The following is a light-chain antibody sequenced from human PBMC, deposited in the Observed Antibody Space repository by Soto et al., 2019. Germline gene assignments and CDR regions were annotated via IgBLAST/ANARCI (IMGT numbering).Light chain of an antibody. J-gene: IGKJ2*01. V-gene: IGKV3-20*01. CDR1: QSVSSTY. CDR2: DAS. Sequence: EIVLTQSPGTLSLSPGERATLSCRASQSVSSTYLAWYQQKPGQAPRLLIYDASSRATGIPDRFSGSGSGTDFTLTISRLEPEDIAVYYCQRYDISPFPFGQGTKLEIK. CDR3: QRYDISPFP.